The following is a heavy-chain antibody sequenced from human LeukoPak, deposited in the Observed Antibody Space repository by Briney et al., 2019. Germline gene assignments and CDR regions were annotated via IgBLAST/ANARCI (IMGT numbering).Heavy chain of an antibody. D-gene: IGHD2-2*01. Sequence: SQTLSLTCAISGDSVSSNSVTWNWIRQSPSRGLEWPGRTYYRSTWYNDYAVSVRGRITVNPDTSKNQFSLYLNSVTPEDSAVYYCARRLTQYDCFDPWGQGILVTVSS. CDR1: GDSVSSNSVT. CDR3: ARRLTQYDCFDP. CDR2: TYYRSTWYN. J-gene: IGHJ5*02. V-gene: IGHV6-1*01.